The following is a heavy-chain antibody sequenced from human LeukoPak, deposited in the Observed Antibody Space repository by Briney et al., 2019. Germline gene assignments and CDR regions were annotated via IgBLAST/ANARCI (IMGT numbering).Heavy chain of an antibody. CDR2: ISGSGRTI. V-gene: IGHV3-48*03. Sequence: GGSLRLSCAASGFTFNNYEMNWVRQAPGKGLEWLSFISGSGRTIYYADSVKGRFTISRDNTKKSLYLEMNSLRAEDTAVYYCARGSYYDSRGVAFDIWGQGTMVTVSS. D-gene: IGHD3-22*01. J-gene: IGHJ3*02. CDR1: GFTFNNYE. CDR3: ARGSYYDSRGVAFDI.